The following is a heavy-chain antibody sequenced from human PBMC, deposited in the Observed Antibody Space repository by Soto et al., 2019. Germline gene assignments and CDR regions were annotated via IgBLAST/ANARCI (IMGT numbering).Heavy chain of an antibody. Sequence: QVQLVESGGGVVQPGRSLRLSCAASGFTFSSYGMHWVRQAPGKGLEWVAVISYDGSNKYYADSVKGRFTISRDNAKNSLYLQMNSLRAEDTAVYYCARAPTREFQSPFDYWGQGTLVTVSS. J-gene: IGHJ4*02. CDR3: ARAPTREFQSPFDY. CDR2: ISYDGSNK. D-gene: IGHD3-10*01. V-gene: IGHV3-30*03. CDR1: GFTFSSYG.